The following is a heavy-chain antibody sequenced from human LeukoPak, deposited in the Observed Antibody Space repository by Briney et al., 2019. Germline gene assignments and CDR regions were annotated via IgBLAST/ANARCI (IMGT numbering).Heavy chain of an antibody. CDR3: ARWSSPRNYYYYMDV. D-gene: IGHD2-2*01. J-gene: IGHJ6*03. V-gene: IGHV4-4*07. Sequence: PSETLSLTCTVSGGSISSYYWSWIRQPAGKGLEWIGRIYTSGSTNYNPSLKSRVTMSVDTSKNQFSLKLSSVTAADTAVYYCARWSSPRNYYYYMDVWGEGTTVTVSS. CDR2: IYTSGST. CDR1: GGSISSYY.